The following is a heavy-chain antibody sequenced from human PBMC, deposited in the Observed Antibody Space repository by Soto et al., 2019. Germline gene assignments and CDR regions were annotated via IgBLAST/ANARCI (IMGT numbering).Heavy chain of an antibody. CDR1: GGSIISGGYY. CDR2: IYYGGST. V-gene: IGHV4-31*03. D-gene: IGHD3-10*01. CDR3: ASSLVRGPLDY. Sequence: SETLSLTCTVSGGSIISGGYYLICIRQHPWKGLEWIGYIYYGGSTYYNPSLKSRVTISVDTSKNQFSLKLSSVTAADTAVYYCASSLVRGPLDYWGQGTLVTVSS. J-gene: IGHJ4*02.